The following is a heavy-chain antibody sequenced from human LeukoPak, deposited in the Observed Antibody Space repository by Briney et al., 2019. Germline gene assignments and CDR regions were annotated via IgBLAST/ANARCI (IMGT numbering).Heavy chain of an antibody. CDR3: AKGPYSSAYYFDY. J-gene: IGHJ4*02. D-gene: IGHD6-25*01. CDR1: GFTFDDYA. V-gene: IGHV3-9*01. CDR2: ISWNSGSI. Sequence: GRSLRLSCAASGFTFDDYAMHWVRHAPGKGLEWVSGISWNSGSIGYADSVKGRFTISRDNAKNSLYLQMNSLRAEDTALYYCAKGPYSSAYYFDYWGQGTLVTVSS.